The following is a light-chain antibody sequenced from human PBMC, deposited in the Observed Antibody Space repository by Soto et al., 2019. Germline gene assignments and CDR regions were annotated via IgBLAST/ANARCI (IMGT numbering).Light chain of an antibody. CDR1: QNIIYNF. V-gene: IGKV3-20*01. J-gene: IGKJ2*02. Sequence: EIVLTQSPVTLYLSPGGRATLSCRASQNIIYNFLACYQQTPDLAPRLLISGATTRASGVPDRFSGGGSGTEFVLTISRLKAEDFAMYFCQQYGGSPCTFGQGTKLEIK. CDR3: QQYGGSPCT. CDR2: GAT.